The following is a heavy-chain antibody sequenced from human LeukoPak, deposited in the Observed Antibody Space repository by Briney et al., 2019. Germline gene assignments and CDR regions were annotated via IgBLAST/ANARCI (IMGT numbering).Heavy chain of an antibody. CDR3: ARIAYDSSGYYIWYFDY. Sequence: ASVTVSCKASGYTFTSYYMHWVRQAPGQGLEWMGIINPSGGSTSYAQKFQGRVTMTRDMSTSTVYMELSSLRSEDTAVYYCARIAYDSSGYYIWYFDYWGQGTLVTVSS. CDR1: GYTFTSYY. V-gene: IGHV1-46*01. CDR2: INPSGGST. J-gene: IGHJ4*02. D-gene: IGHD3-22*01.